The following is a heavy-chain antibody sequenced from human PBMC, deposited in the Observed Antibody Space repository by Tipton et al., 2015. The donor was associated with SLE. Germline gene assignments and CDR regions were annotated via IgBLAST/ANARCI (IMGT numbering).Heavy chain of an antibody. V-gene: IGHV3-21*01. D-gene: IGHD2-21*01. CDR3: ARALYCGGDCSPYWCFDL. CDR1: GFTFSSYS. J-gene: IGHJ2*01. Sequence: SLRLSCAASGFTFSSYSMNWVRQAPGKGLEWVSSISSSSSYIYYADSVKGRFTISRDNAKNSLYLQMNSLRAEDTAVYYCARALYCGGDCSPYWCFDLWGRGPLVTVSS. CDR2: ISSSSSYI.